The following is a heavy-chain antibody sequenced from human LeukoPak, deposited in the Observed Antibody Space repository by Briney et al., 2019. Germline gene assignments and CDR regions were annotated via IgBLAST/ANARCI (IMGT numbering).Heavy chain of an antibody. J-gene: IGHJ4*02. Sequence: GGPLRLSCAASGFTISGNFMSWVRQAPGKGLEWVSYISSSGSTIYYADSVKGRFTISRDNAKNSLYLQMNSLRAEDTAVYYCARGSWYYDILTGSYYFDYWGQGTLVTVSS. CDR2: ISSSGSTI. D-gene: IGHD3-9*01. CDR3: ARGSWYYDILTGSYYFDY. V-gene: IGHV3-11*04. CDR1: GFTISGNF.